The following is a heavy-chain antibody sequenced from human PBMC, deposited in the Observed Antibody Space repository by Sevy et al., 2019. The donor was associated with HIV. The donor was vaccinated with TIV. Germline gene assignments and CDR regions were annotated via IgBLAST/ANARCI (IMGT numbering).Heavy chain of an antibody. CDR2: IYYSGST. Sequence: SETLSLTCTVSGGSVSRSTYYWGWIRQPPGKGLEWIGSIYYSGSTYYNPSLKSRVTISVDTCKNQFSLKLSSVTAADTAVYYCARHSSMTTVTMNYWGQGTLVTVSS. CDR3: ARHSSMTTVTMNY. J-gene: IGHJ4*02. V-gene: IGHV4-39*01. CDR1: GGSVSRSTYY. D-gene: IGHD4-17*01.